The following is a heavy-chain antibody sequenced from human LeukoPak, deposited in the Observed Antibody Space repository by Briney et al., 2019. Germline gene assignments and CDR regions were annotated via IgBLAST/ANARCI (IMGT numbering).Heavy chain of an antibody. V-gene: IGHV1-46*01. Sequence: ASVKVSCKASGYTFTSYNMHWVRQAPGQGLEWMGMINASGGSTSYAKKFHGRVTMTRETDTSTVYMELSSLRSEDTPVYYCARDGRFSYGDYGGPAISWFDPLGQGTLVTVSS. J-gene: IGHJ5*02. D-gene: IGHD4-17*01. CDR3: ARDGRFSYGDYGGPAISWFDP. CDR2: INASGGST. CDR1: GYTFTSYN.